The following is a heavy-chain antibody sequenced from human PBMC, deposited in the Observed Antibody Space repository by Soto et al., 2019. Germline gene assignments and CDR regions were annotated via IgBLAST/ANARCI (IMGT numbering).Heavy chain of an antibody. CDR2: IGYGGSNK. D-gene: IGHD2-15*01. J-gene: IGHJ6*02. Sequence: QVQLVESGGGVVQPGRSLRLSCAASGFTFSNYGMHWVRQAPGKGLEWVAVIGYGGSNKYYADSVKGRFTISRDNSKNTLYLQMTSLRAEDTAVYYCARDLQRKVPDKPRWGMDVWGQGTTVTVSS. CDR3: ARDLQRKVPDKPRWGMDV. V-gene: IGHV3-33*01. CDR1: GFTFSNYG.